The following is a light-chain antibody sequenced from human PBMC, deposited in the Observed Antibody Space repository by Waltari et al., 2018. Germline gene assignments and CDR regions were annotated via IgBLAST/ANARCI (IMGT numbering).Light chain of an antibody. CDR3: QQHGTLPAT. V-gene: IGKV3-20*01. CDR2: RAS. J-gene: IGKJ1*01. Sequence: IVLTQSQGTASLSPGERVTLSCRASQTVGSSSLAWYQQKPGQAPRLVIYRASRRATGIPDRFSGSGSGTDFSLTISRLEPEDFAVYYCQQHGTLPATFGQGTKVEIK. CDR1: QTVGSSS.